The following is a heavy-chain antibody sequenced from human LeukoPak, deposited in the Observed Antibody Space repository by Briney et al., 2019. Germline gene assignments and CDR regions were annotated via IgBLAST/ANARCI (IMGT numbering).Heavy chain of an antibody. CDR2: IKQDGSEK. Sequence: GGSLRLSCAASGFTFSSYWMSWVRQAPGKGLEWVANIKQDGSEKYYVDSVKGRFTISRDNAKNSLYLQMNSLRAEDTAVYYCAKDYYDSSGYYPTPLDYWGQGTLVTVSS. CDR1: GFTFSSYW. D-gene: IGHD3-22*01. CDR3: AKDYYDSSGYYPTPLDY. J-gene: IGHJ4*02. V-gene: IGHV3-7*04.